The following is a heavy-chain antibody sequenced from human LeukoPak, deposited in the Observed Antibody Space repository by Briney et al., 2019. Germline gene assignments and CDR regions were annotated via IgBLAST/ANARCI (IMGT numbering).Heavy chain of an antibody. CDR3: ARVLRYFDWPGDWFDP. CDR1: GYSFTSYW. D-gene: IGHD3-9*01. CDR2: IYPGDSDT. Sequence: GESLQISCKGSGYSFTSYWIGWVRQLPGKGLEWMGIIYPGDSDTRYSPSFQGQVTISADKSISTAYLQWSSLKASDTAMYYCARVLRYFDWPGDWFDPWGQGTLVTVSS. J-gene: IGHJ5*02. V-gene: IGHV5-51*01.